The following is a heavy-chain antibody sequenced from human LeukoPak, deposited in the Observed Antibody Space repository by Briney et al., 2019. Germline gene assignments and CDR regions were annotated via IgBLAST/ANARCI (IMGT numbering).Heavy chain of an antibody. J-gene: IGHJ4*02. CDR1: GFTFSNAW. CDR2: ISGSGGST. D-gene: IGHD3-3*01. V-gene: IGHV3-23*01. CDR3: AKDIIYDFWSGYQISYFDY. Sequence: PGGSLRLSCAASGFTFSNAWMSWVRQAPGKGLEWVSAISGSGGSTYYADSVKGRFTISRDNSKNTLYLQMNSLRAEDTAVYYCAKDIIYDFWSGYQISYFDYWGQGTLVTVSS.